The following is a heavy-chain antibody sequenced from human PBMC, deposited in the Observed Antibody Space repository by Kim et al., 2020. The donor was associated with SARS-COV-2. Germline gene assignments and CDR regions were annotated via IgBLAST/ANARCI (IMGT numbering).Heavy chain of an antibody. J-gene: IGHJ6*02. V-gene: IGHV3-30-3*01. D-gene: IGHD5-18*01. CDR2: ISYDGSNK. Sequence: GGSLRLSCAASGFTFSSYAMHWVRQAPGKGLEWVAVISYDGSNKYYADSVKGRFTISRDNSKNTLYLQMNSLRAEDTAVYYCARVDTAMAASYYGMDVWGQGTTVTVSS. CDR3: ARVDTAMAASYYGMDV. CDR1: GFTFSSYA.